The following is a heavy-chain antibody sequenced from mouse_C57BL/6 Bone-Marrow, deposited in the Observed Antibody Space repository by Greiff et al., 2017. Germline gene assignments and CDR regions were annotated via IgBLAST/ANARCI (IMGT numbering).Heavy chain of an antibody. CDR3: FCNDYEKFAY. CDR1: GFNFKDYY. CDR2: IDPEDGET. D-gene: IGHD2-4*01. J-gene: IGHJ3*01. Sequence: VQLKQSGAELVKPGASVKLSCTASGFNFKDYYMPWVKQRPEQGLEWIGRIDPEDGETKYAPKFQGKATITADTSSNTAYLQLSSLTSEDTAVYYCFCNDYEKFAYWGQGTLVTVSA. V-gene: IGHV14-2*01.